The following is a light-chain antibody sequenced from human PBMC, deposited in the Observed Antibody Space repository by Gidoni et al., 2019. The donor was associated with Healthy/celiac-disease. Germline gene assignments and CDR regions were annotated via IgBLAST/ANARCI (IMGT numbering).Light chain of an antibody. V-gene: IGKV3-11*01. CDR3: QQRSNWLT. J-gene: IGKJ4*01. CDR1: QIVSSY. Sequence: EIVLTQSPATLSLSPGERATLSCRASQIVSSYLAWYQQTPGQAPRLRIYDASNRATGIPARFIGSRSGTDFTLTISSLEPEDFAVYYCQQRSNWLTFGGGTKVEIK. CDR2: DAS.